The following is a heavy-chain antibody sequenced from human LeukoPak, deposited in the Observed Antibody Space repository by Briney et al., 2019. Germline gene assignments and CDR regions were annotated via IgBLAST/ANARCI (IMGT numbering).Heavy chain of an antibody. Sequence: ASVKVSCKASGGTFSSYAISWVRQAPGQGLEWMGGIIPIFGTANYAQKFQGRVTITADESTSTAYMELSSLRSEDTAVYYCARAFLEWLLPNWFDPWGQGTLVTVSS. CDR3: ARAFLEWLLPNWFDP. V-gene: IGHV1-69*13. D-gene: IGHD3-3*01. CDR1: GGTFSSYA. J-gene: IGHJ5*02. CDR2: IIPIFGTA.